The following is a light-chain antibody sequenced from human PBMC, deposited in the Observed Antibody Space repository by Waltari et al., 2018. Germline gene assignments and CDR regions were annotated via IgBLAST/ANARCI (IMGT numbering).Light chain of an antibody. Sequence: EIVLMQSPGTLSLSPGERATLTCRASRSGGRTVAWYQKKPGQAPRLLMYGASSRATGTPDRCSGSGSGTDFSLTSSRLGPEYFAVYYCQHYVRLPATFGQGTKVEIK. J-gene: IGKJ1*01. CDR2: GAS. CDR3: QHYVRLPAT. V-gene: IGKV3-20*01. CDR1: RSGGRTV.